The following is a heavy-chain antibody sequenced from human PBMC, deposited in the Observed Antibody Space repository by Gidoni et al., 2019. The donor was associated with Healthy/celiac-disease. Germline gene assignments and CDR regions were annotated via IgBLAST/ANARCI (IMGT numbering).Heavy chain of an antibody. V-gene: IGHV3-48*04. CDR3: ARDGHYDILTGYYSYGMDV. CDR1: GFTFSSSS. Sequence: EVQLVEAGGGFVQPGGSLRLSCAASGFTFSSSSLNWVRQAPGKGLEWVSYISSSSSTIYYADSGKGRFTISRDNAKNSLYLQMNSLRAEDTAVYYCARDGHYDILTGYYSYGMDVWGQGTTVTVSS. CDR2: ISSSSSTI. J-gene: IGHJ6*02. D-gene: IGHD3-9*01.